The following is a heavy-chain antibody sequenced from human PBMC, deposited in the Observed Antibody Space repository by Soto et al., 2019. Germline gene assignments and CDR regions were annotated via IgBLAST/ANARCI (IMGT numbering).Heavy chain of an antibody. CDR2: ISGSGGST. J-gene: IGHJ2*01. V-gene: IGHV3-23*01. CDR1: GFTFSSYA. CDR3: AKEVDYYDSSGYYYVWYFDL. Sequence: EVQLLESGGGLVQPGGSLRLSCAASGFTFSSYAMSWVRQAPGKGLEWVSAISGSGGSTYYADSVKGRFTISRDNSKNTLYLQMNSLRAEDTAVYYCAKEVDYYDSSGYYYVWYFDLWGRGTLVTVSS. D-gene: IGHD3-22*01.